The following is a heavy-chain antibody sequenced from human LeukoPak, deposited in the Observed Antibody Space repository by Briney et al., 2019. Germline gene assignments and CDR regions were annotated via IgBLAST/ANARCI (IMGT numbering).Heavy chain of an antibody. V-gene: IGHV3-53*04. J-gene: IGHJ4*02. Sequence: GGSLRLSCAASGFTVSSNYMSWVRQAPGKGLEWVSVIYSGGSTYYADSVKGRFTISRHNSKNTLYLQMNSLRAEDTAVYYCAKVDCGSYGCRRVDYWGQGTLVTVSS. CDR2: IYSGGST. D-gene: IGHD2-21*02. CDR3: AKVDCGSYGCRRVDY. CDR1: GFTVSSNY.